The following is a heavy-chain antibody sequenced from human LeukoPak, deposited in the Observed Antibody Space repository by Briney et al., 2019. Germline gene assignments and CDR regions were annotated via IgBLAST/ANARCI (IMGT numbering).Heavy chain of an antibody. V-gene: IGHV1-69*06. CDR2: IIPIFGTA. D-gene: IGHD2-2*01. CDR3: ARGPVPAARGHYYYYMDV. Sequence: SVKVSCKASGYTFTSYDISWVRQAPGQGLEWMGGIIPIFGTANYAQKFQGRVTITADKSTSTAYMELSSLRSEDTAVYYCARGPVPAARGHYYYYMDVWGKGTTVTVSS. CDR1: GYTFTSYD. J-gene: IGHJ6*03.